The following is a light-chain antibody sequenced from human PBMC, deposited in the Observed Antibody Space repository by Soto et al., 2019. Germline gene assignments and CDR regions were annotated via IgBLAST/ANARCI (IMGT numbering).Light chain of an antibody. V-gene: IGKV1-5*03. CDR1: LSISNW. J-gene: IGKJ2*01. CDR2: KAS. CDR3: QQYKSYPYT. Sequence: DIQVTQSPSALPASVEDIVTITCRVSLSISNWLDWNHQEPWKAPKVLIYKASSLESVVASRFSGGGSGTEYTLTISSVQPDDFSTYCCQQYKSYPYTFEQGTNLEIK.